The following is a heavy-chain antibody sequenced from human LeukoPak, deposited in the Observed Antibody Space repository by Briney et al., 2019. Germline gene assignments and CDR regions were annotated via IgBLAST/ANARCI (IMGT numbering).Heavy chain of an antibody. CDR1: GGSISGDY. CDR3: ARTPGSAYYPYYYMDV. Sequence: PSETLSLTCIVSGGSISGDYWSWIRQPAGKGLEWIGRIYTSGSPNYNPSLKSRVTISVDTSKNQFSLNLNSVTAADTAEYFCARTPGSAYYPYYYMDVWGKGTTVTVSS. V-gene: IGHV4-4*07. D-gene: IGHD6-19*01. J-gene: IGHJ6*03. CDR2: IYTSGSP.